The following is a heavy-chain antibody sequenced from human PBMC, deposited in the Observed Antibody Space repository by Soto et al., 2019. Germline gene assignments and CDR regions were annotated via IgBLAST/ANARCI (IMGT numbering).Heavy chain of an antibody. CDR2: ISSGGGST. V-gene: IGHV3-23*01. Sequence: GGSLRLSCAASGFTFSSYAMTWVRQAPGKGLEWVSVISSGGGSTYYADSVKGRFTISRDNSKNTMYLQLNSLRAEDTAVYYCAKDLKTPVVRAYDYWGQGTLVTVSS. D-gene: IGHD4-17*01. CDR1: GFTFSSYA. J-gene: IGHJ4*02. CDR3: AKDLKTPVVRAYDY.